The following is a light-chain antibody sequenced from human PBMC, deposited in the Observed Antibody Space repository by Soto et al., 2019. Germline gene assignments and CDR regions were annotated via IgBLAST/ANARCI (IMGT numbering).Light chain of an antibody. J-gene: IGLJ1*01. CDR2: EVT. V-gene: IGLV2-14*01. CDR3: GSYSSTTTREV. Sequence: QSVLAQPASVSGSPGQSITISCTRASSDVGGYDFVSWYQHHPGTPPKLIIYEVTHRPSGVSHRFSGSKSASTASLTISGLQVEDEADYFCGSYSSTTTREVFGTGNKVTVL. CDR1: SSDVGGYDF.